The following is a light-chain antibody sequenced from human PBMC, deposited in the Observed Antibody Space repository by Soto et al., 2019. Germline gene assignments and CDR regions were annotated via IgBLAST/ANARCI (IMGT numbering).Light chain of an antibody. CDR2: EVS. CDR3: ISYAGSNLLYV. Sequence: SVLTQPPSASGSPGQSVTISCTGTSSDVGGYNYVSWYQQHPGKAPKLMIYEVSKRPSGVPDRFSGSKSGNTASLTVSGLQAEDEADYYCISYAGSNLLYVFGTGTKSPS. J-gene: IGLJ1*01. V-gene: IGLV2-8*01. CDR1: SSDVGGYNY.